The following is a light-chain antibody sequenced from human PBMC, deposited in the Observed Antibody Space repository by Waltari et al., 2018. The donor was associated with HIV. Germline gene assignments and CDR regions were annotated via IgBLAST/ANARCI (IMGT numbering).Light chain of an antibody. Sequence: QSVLTQPPSVSGAPGQRVTISCTGSSSNIGAGYDVHWFHQLPGTAPKLLIYGNTNRPSGVPDRFSGSKSGTSASLAITGLQAEDEGDYYCQSYDSGLSAYVFGTGTKVTVL. CDR2: GNT. V-gene: IGLV1-40*01. CDR3: QSYDSGLSAYV. CDR1: SSNIGAGYD. J-gene: IGLJ1*01.